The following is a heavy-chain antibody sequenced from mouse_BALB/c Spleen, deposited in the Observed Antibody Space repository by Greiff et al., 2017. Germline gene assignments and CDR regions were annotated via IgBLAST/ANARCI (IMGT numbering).Heavy chain of an antibody. D-gene: IGHD1-1*01. V-gene: IGHV14-1*02. CDR3: ARYYGRNAMDY. CDR2: IDPENGNT. J-gene: IGHJ4*01. CDR1: GFNIKDYY. Sequence: EVQLQQSGAELVRPGALVKLSCKASGFNIKDYYMHWVKQRPEQGLEWIGWIDPENGNTISDPKFQGKASITADTSSNTAYLQLSSLTSEDTAVYYCARYYGRNAMDYWGQGTSVTVAA.